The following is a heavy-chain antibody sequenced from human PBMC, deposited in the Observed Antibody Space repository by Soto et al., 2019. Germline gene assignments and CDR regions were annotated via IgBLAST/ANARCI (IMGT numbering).Heavy chain of an antibody. Sequence: GGSLRLSCEASGFTFSSCGMHWVRQAPGKGLEWVAVISFDGSNKYYTDSVRGRFTISRDNSGNTLYLQMDSLRDEDTAVYYCAKDSRYLFDSSGFGWLDPWGQGTLVTVS. D-gene: IGHD3-22*01. J-gene: IGHJ5*02. CDR3: AKDSRYLFDSSGFGWLDP. CDR1: GFTFSSCG. CDR2: ISFDGSNK. V-gene: IGHV3-30*18.